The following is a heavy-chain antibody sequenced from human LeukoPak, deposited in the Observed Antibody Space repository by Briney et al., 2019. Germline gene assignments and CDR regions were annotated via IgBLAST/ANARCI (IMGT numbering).Heavy chain of an antibody. D-gene: IGHD6-6*01. CDR1: GFTFSSYA. CDR3: AKDRVTRSSSFDY. CDR2: ISYDGSNK. Sequence: GGSLRLSCAASGFTFSSYAMHWVRQAPGKGLEWVAVISYDGSNKYYADSVKGRFTISRDNSKNTLYLQMNSLRAEDTAVYYCAKDRVTRSSSFDYWGQGTLVTVSS. V-gene: IGHV3-30-3*01. J-gene: IGHJ4*02.